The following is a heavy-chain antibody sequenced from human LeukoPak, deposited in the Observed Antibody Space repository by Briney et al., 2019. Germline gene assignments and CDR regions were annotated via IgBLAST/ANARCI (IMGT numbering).Heavy chain of an antibody. CDR3: AKTPAPRVAGTSWFDP. CDR1: GFIVSSNY. D-gene: IGHD6-19*01. CDR2: IQSGGRT. V-gene: IGHV3-53*01. Sequence: GGSLRLSCAASGFIVSSNYMGWVRQAPGKGLEWVSVIQSGGRTYYADSVKGRFTISRDNSKNTLYLQMNSLRAEDTAVYYCAKTPAPRVAGTSWFDPWGQGTLVTVSS. J-gene: IGHJ5*02.